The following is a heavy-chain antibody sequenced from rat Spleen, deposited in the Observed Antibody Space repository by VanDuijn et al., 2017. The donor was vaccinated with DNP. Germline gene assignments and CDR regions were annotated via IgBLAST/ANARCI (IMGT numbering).Heavy chain of an antibody. D-gene: IGHD1-12*02. Sequence: EVQLQESGPGLLKPSQSLSLTCSVTGYSISRTYWGWFRKFPGNKMEWIGHISYSGSSSYNPSLNSRISITRDTSRNQFFLQLNSVTTEDTATYYCASYYYDGYYAMDAWGQGTSVTVSS. CDR3: ASYYYDGYYAMDA. CDR2: ISYSGSS. J-gene: IGHJ4*01. V-gene: IGHV3-1*01. CDR1: GYSISRTY.